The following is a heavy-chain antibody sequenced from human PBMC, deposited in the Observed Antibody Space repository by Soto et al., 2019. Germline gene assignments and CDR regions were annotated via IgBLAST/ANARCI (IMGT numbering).Heavy chain of an antibody. D-gene: IGHD3-3*01. CDR2: IYSGGST. V-gene: IGHV3-66*01. Sequence: GGSLRLSCAASGFTVSSNYMSWVRQAPGKGLEWVSVIYSGGSTYYADSVKGRFTISRDNSKNTLYLQMNSLRAEDTAVYYCARDRLDLEWLPNPNYYYYMDVWGKGTTVTVSS. CDR1: GFTVSSNY. J-gene: IGHJ6*03. CDR3: ARDRLDLEWLPNPNYYYYMDV.